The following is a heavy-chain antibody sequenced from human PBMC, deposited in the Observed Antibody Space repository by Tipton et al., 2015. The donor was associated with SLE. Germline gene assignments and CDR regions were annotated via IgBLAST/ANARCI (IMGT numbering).Heavy chain of an antibody. D-gene: IGHD2-15*01. CDR3: ARATDIHYFDY. V-gene: IGHV4-39*07. CDR2: IYHSGST. J-gene: IGHJ4*02. CDR1: GGSISSSSYY. Sequence: TLSLTCTVSGGSISSSSYYWGWIRQPPGKGLEWIGSIYHSGSTYYNPSLKSRVTISVDTSKNQFSLKLSSVTAADTAVYYCARATDIHYFDYWGQGTLVTVSS.